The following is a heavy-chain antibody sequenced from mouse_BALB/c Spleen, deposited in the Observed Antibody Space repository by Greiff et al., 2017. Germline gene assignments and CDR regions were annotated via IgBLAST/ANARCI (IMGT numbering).Heavy chain of an antibody. D-gene: IGHD2-1*01. CDR3: ARAYGNYPAWFAY. J-gene: IGHJ3*01. Sequence: VQLQESGPGLVAPSQSLSITCTVSGFSLTSYGVHWVRQPPGKGLEWLGVIWAGGSTNYNSALMSRLSISKDNSKSQIFLKMNSLQTDDTAMYYCARAYGNYPAWFAYWGQGTLVTVSA. CDR1: GFSLTSYG. CDR2: IWAGGST. V-gene: IGHV2-9*02.